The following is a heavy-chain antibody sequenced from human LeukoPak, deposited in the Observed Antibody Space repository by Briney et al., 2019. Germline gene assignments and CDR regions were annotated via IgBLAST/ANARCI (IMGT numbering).Heavy chain of an antibody. CDR2: VSYEGKSQ. CDR3: ARNYDSSGGDY. CDR1: GFTFSNYG. D-gene: IGHD3-22*01. V-gene: IGHV3-30*03. J-gene: IGHJ4*02. Sequence: PGRSLRLSCATSGFTFSNYGMHWVRQAPGKGLEWVAVVSYEGKSQYYADSVRGRFTISRDNSKNSLYLQMNTLRDEDTAVYYCARNYDSSGGDYWGQGTLVTVSS.